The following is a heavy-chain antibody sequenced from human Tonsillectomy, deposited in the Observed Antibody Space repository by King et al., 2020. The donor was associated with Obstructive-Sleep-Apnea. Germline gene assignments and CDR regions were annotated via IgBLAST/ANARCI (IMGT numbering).Heavy chain of an antibody. CDR2: IFYNGRT. CDR1: GGSINSGGYS. CDR3: ARGWGDCSSTSCYGGAFDC. Sequence: QLQESGPGLVKPSQTLSLTCAVSGGSINSGGYSWSWIRQPPGKGLEWIGDIFYNGRTYYNPSLKSRVTISLDTSKTQFSLKLRSVTAADTAFYYCARGWGDCSSTSCYGGAFDCWGQGTLVTVSS. J-gene: IGHJ4*02. D-gene: IGHD2-2*01. V-gene: IGHV4-30-4*07.